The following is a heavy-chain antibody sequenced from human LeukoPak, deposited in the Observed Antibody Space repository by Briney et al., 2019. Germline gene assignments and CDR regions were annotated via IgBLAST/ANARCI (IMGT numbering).Heavy chain of an antibody. D-gene: IGHD3-22*01. J-gene: IGHJ4*02. Sequence: SVKVSCKASGGTFSSYAISWVRQAPGQGLEWMGRIIPILSIANYAQKFQGRVTITADKSTSTAYMELSSLRSEDTAVYYCARDPPIDSSGFFDYWGQGTLVTVSS. CDR2: IIPILSIA. V-gene: IGHV1-69*04. CDR1: GGTFSSYA. CDR3: ARDPPIDSSGFFDY.